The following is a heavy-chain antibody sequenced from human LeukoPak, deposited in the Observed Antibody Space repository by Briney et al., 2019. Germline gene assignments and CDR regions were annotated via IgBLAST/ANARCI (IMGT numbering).Heavy chain of an antibody. J-gene: IGHJ4*02. D-gene: IGHD1-26*01. V-gene: IGHV3-21*01. CDR2: MSVGSGLI. CDR1: GFTFSSYS. CDR3: AREFEGTASGAGY. Sequence: PGGSLRLSCAASGFTFSSYSMNWIRQAPGKGLEWVSSMSVGSGLIYHAESVKGRFTVSRDNAKKSLYLQMNSLRAEDTAVYYCAREFEGTASGAGYWGQGTLVTVSS.